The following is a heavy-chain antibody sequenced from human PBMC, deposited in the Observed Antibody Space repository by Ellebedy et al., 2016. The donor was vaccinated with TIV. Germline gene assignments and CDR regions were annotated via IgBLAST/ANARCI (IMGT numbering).Heavy chain of an antibody. D-gene: IGHD4-17*01. V-gene: IGHV3-7*01. Sequence: GESLKISCAASGFNFRSYWMTWVRQAPGKGLEWVAKIRQDGDEIYYVESVKGRFTISRDNAKNSLFLQMNRLRVEDTAGYYCARRASYGDYAVQVNPWFDPWGQGTLVTVSS. CDR3: ARRASYGDYAVQVNPWFDP. CDR2: IRQDGDEI. CDR1: GFNFRSYW. J-gene: IGHJ5*02.